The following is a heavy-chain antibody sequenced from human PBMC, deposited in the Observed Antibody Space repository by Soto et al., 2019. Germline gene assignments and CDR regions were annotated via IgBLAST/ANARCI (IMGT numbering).Heavy chain of an antibody. CDR1: GFTFSSYW. CDR3: ARGRGYSSSWDYYYMDV. Sequence: GGSLRLSCAASGFTFSSYWMHWVRQAPGKGLVWVSRINSDGSSTSYADSVKGRFTISRDNAKNTLYLQMNSLRAEDTAVYYCARGRGYSSSWDYYYMDVWGKGTTVTVSS. D-gene: IGHD6-13*01. J-gene: IGHJ6*03. V-gene: IGHV3-74*01. CDR2: INSDGSST.